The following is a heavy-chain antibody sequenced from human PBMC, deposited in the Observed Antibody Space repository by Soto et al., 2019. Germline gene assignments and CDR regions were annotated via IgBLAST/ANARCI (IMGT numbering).Heavy chain of an antibody. CDR3: ARRYSSCFNWFDP. Sequence: SETLTLTCTVSGGTFSSSSYYWGWIPQPPGMGLVWIGSIYYSGSTYYNPSLKSRVTISVDTSKNQFSLKLSSVTAADTAVYYCARRYSSCFNWFDPWGQGTLVTVSS. V-gene: IGHV4-39*01. J-gene: IGHJ5*02. D-gene: IGHD6-13*01. CDR1: GGTFSSSSYY. CDR2: IYYSGST.